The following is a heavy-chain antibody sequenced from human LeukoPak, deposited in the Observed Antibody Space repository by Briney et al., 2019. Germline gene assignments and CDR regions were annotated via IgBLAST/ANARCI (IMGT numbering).Heavy chain of an antibody. Sequence: GGSLRLSCAASGFTFSTYGMHWVRQAPGKGLEWVALIWYDGSNKYYADSVKGRFTISRDNSKNTLYLRMNSLRAEDTAVYYCAKDLRYYDFWSGLADYWGQGTLVTVSS. V-gene: IGHV3-33*06. CDR1: GFTFSTYG. D-gene: IGHD3-3*01. CDR3: AKDLRYYDFWSGLADY. J-gene: IGHJ4*02. CDR2: IWYDGSNK.